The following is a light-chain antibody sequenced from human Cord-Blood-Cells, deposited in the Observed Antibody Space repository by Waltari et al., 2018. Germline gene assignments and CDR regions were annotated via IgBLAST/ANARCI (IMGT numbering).Light chain of an antibody. Sequence: DIQMTQSPSSLSASVGDRVTITCQASQDISNYLNWYQQKPGKAPKLLIYDASNLETGVPSRFSGSGSGTDFTFTISSLQPEDIATYYCQQYYNPPYTFGQGTKLDIK. J-gene: IGKJ2*01. CDR2: DAS. CDR3: QQYYNPPYT. V-gene: IGKV1-33*01. CDR1: QDISNY.